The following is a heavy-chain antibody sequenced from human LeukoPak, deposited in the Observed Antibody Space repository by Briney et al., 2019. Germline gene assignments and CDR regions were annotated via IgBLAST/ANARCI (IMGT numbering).Heavy chain of an antibody. CDR2: ISAYNGNT. CDR3: ARDQHGSSWYPPHTWFDP. J-gene: IGHJ5*02. Sequence: ASVKVSYKASGYTFTSYGISWVRQAPGQGLEWMGWISAYNGNTNYAQKLQGRVTMTTDTSTSTAYMELRSLRSDDTAVYYCARDQHGSSWYPPHTWFDPWGQGTLVTVSS. V-gene: IGHV1-18*01. CDR1: GYTFTSYG. D-gene: IGHD6-13*01.